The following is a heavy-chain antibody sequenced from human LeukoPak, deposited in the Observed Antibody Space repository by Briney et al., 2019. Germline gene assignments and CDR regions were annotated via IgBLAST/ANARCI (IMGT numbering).Heavy chain of an antibody. D-gene: IGHD3-9*01. Sequence: AGASLRLSCAGSGFTFSNYAMSWVRQAPGMGLEWVSAITGGDGNTYYADPVKGPFTMSRDTSKNRLYREMNTLRAEDAAVYHCAQLLDFDVLTAYYVPDFWGRGPLVTVPS. CDR2: ITGGDGNT. CDR3: AQLLDFDVLTAYYVPDF. CDR1: GFTFSNYA. J-gene: IGHJ4*02. V-gene: IGHV3-23*01.